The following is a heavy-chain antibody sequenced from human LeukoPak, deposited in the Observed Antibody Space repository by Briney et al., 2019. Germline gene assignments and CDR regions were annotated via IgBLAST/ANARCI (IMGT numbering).Heavy chain of an antibody. CDR3: ARDPWYPSHWFDP. CDR2: IYYSGST. CDR1: GGSISSGGYY. Sequence: PSETLSLTCTVSGGSISSGGYYWSWIRQHPGKGLEWIGYIYYSGSTNYNPSLKSRVTISVDTSKNQFSLKLSSVTAADTAVYYCARDPWYPSHWFDPWGQGTLVTVSS. D-gene: IGHD2-15*01. J-gene: IGHJ5*02. V-gene: IGHV4-31*03.